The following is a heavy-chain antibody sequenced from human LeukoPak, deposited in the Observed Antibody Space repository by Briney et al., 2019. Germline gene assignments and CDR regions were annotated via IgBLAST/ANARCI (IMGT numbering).Heavy chain of an antibody. V-gene: IGHV3-33*01. D-gene: IGHD6-19*01. CDR2: IWYDGSNE. CDR1: GFSFSNYG. CDR3: ARETSITVDGTNRDAFDI. Sequence: GGSLRLSCAASGFSFSNYGMHWVRQAPGKGLEWVAVIWYDGSNEDYVDSVKGRFTVSRDNSKNTLYLHMNSLRVEDTAVYYCARETSITVDGTNRDAFDIWGQGTWVTVS. J-gene: IGHJ3*02.